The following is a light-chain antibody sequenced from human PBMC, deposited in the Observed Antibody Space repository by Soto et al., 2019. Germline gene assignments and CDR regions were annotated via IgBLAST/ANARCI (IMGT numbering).Light chain of an antibody. CDR3: QQYNNWPIT. Sequence: EVVLTQSPATLSVSPGEGATLSCRASQSVNINLAWYQQKPGQAPRLLIYGASTRATGVPARFSGSGSGTEFTLTISTLQSEDFAVYYCQQYNNWPITFGQGTQLEIK. CDR1: QSVNIN. CDR2: GAS. J-gene: IGKJ5*01. V-gene: IGKV3-15*01.